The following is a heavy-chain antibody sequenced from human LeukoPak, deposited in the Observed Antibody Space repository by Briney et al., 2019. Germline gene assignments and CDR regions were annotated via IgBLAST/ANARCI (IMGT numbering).Heavy chain of an antibody. J-gene: IGHJ4*02. CDR1: GCINYW. D-gene: IGHD2-15*01. Sequence: GGSPRLSCAASGCINYWMSWVRQAPGKGLEWVANINQNGGEKYYVDSVKGRFTISRDTAKNSLYLQMNTLRAEDTAVYYCTTGGTSYSLLDYWGQGTLVTVSS. CDR2: INQNGGEK. V-gene: IGHV3-7*01. CDR3: TTGGTSYSLLDY.